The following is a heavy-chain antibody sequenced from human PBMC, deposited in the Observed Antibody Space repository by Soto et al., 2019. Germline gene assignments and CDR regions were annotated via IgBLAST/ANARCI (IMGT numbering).Heavy chain of an antibody. CDR3: AALPATYWKFSI. CDR1: GDSITAGGHY. D-gene: IGHD2-21*02. V-gene: IGHV4-31*03. CDR2: IHYSGTT. J-gene: IGHJ2*01. Sequence: SETLSLTCTVSGDSITAGGHYWAWIRQHPEKGLEWLGYIHYSGTTDYNPSLKSRLTVSVDTSKNQFSLSLSSVTAADTAIYYCAALPATYWKFSIWGRSTLLTVSS.